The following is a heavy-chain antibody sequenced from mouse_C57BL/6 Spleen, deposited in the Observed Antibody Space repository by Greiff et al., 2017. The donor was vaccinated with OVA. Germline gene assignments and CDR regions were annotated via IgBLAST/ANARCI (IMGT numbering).Heavy chain of an antibody. CDR1: GYTFTSYW. V-gene: IGHV1-53*01. J-gene: IGHJ2*01. Sequence: QVQLQQPGTELVKPGASVKLSCKASGYTFTSYWMHWVKQRPGQGLEWIGNINPSNGGTNYNEQFKSKDNLTVDKSSSTADMQLSIRTSEDSAVYYCARWGCNYGYWGQGTTLTVSS. D-gene: IGHD2-1*01. CDR3: ARWGCNYGY. CDR2: INPSNGGT.